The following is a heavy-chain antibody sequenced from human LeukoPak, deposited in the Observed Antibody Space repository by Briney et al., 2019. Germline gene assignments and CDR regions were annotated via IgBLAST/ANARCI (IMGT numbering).Heavy chain of an antibody. V-gene: IGHV4-59*13. J-gene: IGHJ6*02. CDR3: KTAYEIDV. CDR1: GGSSSNYY. Sequence: SEPMALTCPVSGGSSSNYYWSWIRQPPGKALEWIGYIYYTGTTKYNPSLKSRATISLDTSKNQFSLKLTSVTAADIFFFKQKTAYEIDVWGQGTTVTVSS. D-gene: IGHD2-21*01. CDR2: IYYTGTT.